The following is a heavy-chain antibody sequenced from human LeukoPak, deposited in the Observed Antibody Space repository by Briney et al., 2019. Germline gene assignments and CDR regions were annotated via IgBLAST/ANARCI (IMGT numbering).Heavy chain of an antibody. Sequence: ASVKVSCKASGYTFTSYGISWVRQAPVQGLEWMGWINPNSGGTNYAQKFQGWVTMTRDTSISTAYMELSRLRSDDTAVYYCARGGTYYGSGSYWGASGRWFDPWGQGTLVTVSS. J-gene: IGHJ5*02. CDR3: ARGGTYYGSGSYWGASGRWFDP. D-gene: IGHD3-10*01. CDR1: GYTFTSYG. CDR2: INPNSGGT. V-gene: IGHV1-2*04.